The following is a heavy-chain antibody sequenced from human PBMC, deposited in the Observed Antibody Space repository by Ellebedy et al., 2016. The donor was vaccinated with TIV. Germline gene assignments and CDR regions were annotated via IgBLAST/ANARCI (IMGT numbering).Heavy chain of an antibody. J-gene: IGHJ6*03. CDR1: GFTFSSYS. CDR3: AKGGAYDSLTYYYYYIDV. V-gene: IGHV3-48*04. Sequence: GESLKISXAASGFTFSSYSMNWVRQAPGKGLEWISYISSTSTMLWYADSVRGRFTISRDNAKNSVYLQMNSLRPEDTAVYYCAKGGAYDSLTYYYYYIDVWGEGTTVTVSS. D-gene: IGHD5-12*01. CDR2: ISSTSTML.